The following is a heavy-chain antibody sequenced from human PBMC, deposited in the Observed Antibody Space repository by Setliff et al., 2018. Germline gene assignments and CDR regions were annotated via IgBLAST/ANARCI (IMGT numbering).Heavy chain of an antibody. CDR1: GGSISSYY. CDR2: VYTSGTT. Sequence: SETLSLTCTVSGGSISSYYWSWIRQPPGKGLEWIGYVYTSGTTKYNPSLKSRVTISIDTSKSQFSLNLSSVTAADTAVYYCARIAYGSGSYYFDYWGQGTLVTVSS. D-gene: IGHD3-10*01. CDR3: ARIAYGSGSYYFDY. J-gene: IGHJ4*02. V-gene: IGHV4-4*08.